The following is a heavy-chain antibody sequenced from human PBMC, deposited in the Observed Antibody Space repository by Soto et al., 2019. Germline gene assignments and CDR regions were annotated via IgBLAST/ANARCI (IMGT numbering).Heavy chain of an antibody. CDR2: IYYSGST. D-gene: IGHD4-17*01. CDR3: ARHATVTTVDYYSGMDV. Sequence: SETLSLTCTVSGGSISSGGYYWSWIRQHPGKGLEWIGYIYYSGSTYYNPSLKSRVTISVDTSKNQFSLKLSSVTAADTAVYYCARHATVTTVDYYSGMDVWGQGATVTVSS. J-gene: IGHJ6*02. V-gene: IGHV4-31*03. CDR1: GGSISSGGYY.